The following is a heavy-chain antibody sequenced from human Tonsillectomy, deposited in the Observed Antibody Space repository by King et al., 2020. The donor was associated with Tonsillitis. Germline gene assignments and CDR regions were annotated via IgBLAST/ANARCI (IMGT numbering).Heavy chain of an antibody. CDR3: ATSDYGTFDY. V-gene: IGHV3-7*03. CDR1: GFIFSNYW. J-gene: IGHJ4*02. Sequence: VQLVESGGGLVQPGGSLRLSCAASGFIFSNYWMSWVRQAPGKGLEWVANIKQDGSEKYYVDSVKGRFTISRDNARNSLNLQMNSLRAEDTAVYYCATSDYGTFDYWGPGTLVTVSS. D-gene: IGHD4-17*01. CDR2: IKQDGSEK.